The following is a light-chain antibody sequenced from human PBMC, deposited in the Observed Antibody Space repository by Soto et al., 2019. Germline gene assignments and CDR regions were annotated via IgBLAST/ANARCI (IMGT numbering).Light chain of an antibody. Sequence: DIQMTQSPSSLSASVGDRVTITCQASQDISNYLNWYQQKPGKAPKLLIYDASNLETGVPSRFSGSGSGTDFTFTISSLQPEDIAKYYCQQYDKLPLTVGGGTKVEIK. V-gene: IGKV1-33*01. CDR2: DAS. CDR1: QDISNY. J-gene: IGKJ4*01. CDR3: QQYDKLPLT.